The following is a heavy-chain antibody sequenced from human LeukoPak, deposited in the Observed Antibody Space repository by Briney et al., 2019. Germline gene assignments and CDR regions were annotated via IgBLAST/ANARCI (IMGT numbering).Heavy chain of an antibody. CDR3: ARERGTYYYDSSGYV. CDR1: GFTFSDYY. CDR2: ISSSGSTI. V-gene: IGHV3-11*04. Sequence: PGGSPRLSCAASGFTFSDYYMSWIRQAPGKGLEWVSYISSSGSTIYYADSVKGRFTISRDNAKNSLYLQMNSLRAEDTAVCYCARERGTYYYDSSGYVWGQGTLVTVSS. J-gene: IGHJ4*02. D-gene: IGHD3-22*01.